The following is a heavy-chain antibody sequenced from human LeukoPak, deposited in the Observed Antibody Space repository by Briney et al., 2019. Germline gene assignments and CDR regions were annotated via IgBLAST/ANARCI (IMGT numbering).Heavy chain of an antibody. J-gene: IGHJ4*02. Sequence: SETLSLTCTVSGGSISSSSYYWGWIRQPPGKGLEWIGSIYYSGSTYYNPSLKSRVTISVDTSKNQFSLKLSSVTAADTAVYYCARESYDILTGYYGIDYWGQGTLVTVSS. D-gene: IGHD3-9*01. CDR3: ARESYDILTGYYGIDY. V-gene: IGHV4-39*07. CDR1: GGSISSSSYY. CDR2: IYYSGST.